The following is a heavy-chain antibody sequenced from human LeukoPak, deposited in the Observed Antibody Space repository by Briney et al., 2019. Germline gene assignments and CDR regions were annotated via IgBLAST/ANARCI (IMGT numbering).Heavy chain of an antibody. CDR1: GFTFSYYP. CDR3: ARDGDMRTTTIFGVVLG. Sequence: AGGSLRLSCAASGFTFSYYPMLWVRRATGKGLEGVAVISYDGSNKYYADSVKGRFTISRDNSKNTLYLQMNSLRAEDTAVYYCARDGDMRTTTIFGVVLGWGQGTLVTVSS. J-gene: IGHJ4*02. CDR2: ISYDGSNK. V-gene: IGHV3-30*04. D-gene: IGHD3-3*01.